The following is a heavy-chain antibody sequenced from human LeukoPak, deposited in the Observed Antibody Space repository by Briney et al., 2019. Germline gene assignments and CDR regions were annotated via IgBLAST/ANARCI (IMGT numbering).Heavy chain of an antibody. CDR3: ARGDFDSSDYGVY. CDR1: GYTLTELS. J-gene: IGHJ4*02. D-gene: IGHD3-22*01. CDR2: FDPEDGET. V-gene: IGHV1-24*01. Sequence: APVKVSCKVSGYTLTELSMHWVRQAPGKGLEWMGGFDPEDGETIYAQKFQGRVTMTEDTSTDTAYMELSSLRSDDTAVYYCARGDFDSSDYGVYWGQGTLVTVSS.